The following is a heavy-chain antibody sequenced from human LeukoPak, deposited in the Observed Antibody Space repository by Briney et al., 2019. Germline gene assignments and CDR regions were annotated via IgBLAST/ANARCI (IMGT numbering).Heavy chain of an antibody. V-gene: IGHV3-30*18. Sequence: HTGGSLRLSCAASGFTFSSYGMHWVRQAPGKGLEWVAVISYDGSNKYYADSVKGRFTISRDNSKNTLYLQMNSLRAEDTAVYYCVKDRTTWLVRKGGFDYWGQGTLVTVSS. CDR1: GFTFSSYG. CDR2: ISYDGSNK. J-gene: IGHJ4*02. D-gene: IGHD6-19*01. CDR3: VKDRTTWLVRKGGFDY.